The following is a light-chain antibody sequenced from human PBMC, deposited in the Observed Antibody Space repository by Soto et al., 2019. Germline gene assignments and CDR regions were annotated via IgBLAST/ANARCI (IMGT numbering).Light chain of an antibody. J-gene: IGLJ1*01. CDR1: SSDVGNYNR. CDR2: EVS. Sequence: QSALTQPPSVSASPGQSVTISCTGTSSDVGNYNRVSWYQQPPGTAPKVIIYEVSNRPSGVPDRFSGSKSGNTASLTISGLQAEDEADYYCSSYTSSSTYVFGTGTKVTVL. CDR3: SSYTSSSTYV. V-gene: IGLV2-18*02.